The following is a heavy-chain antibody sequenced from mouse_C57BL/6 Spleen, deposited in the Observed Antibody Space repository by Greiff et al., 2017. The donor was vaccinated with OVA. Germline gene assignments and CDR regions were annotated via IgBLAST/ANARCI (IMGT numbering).Heavy chain of an antibody. CDR2: ISSGGSYT. CDR1: GFTFSSYG. CDR3: ASLTGNYFDY. D-gene: IGHD4-1*01. J-gene: IGHJ2*01. Sequence: EVMLVESGGDLVKPGGSLKLSCAASGFTFSSYGMAWVRQTPDKRLEWVATISSGGSYTYYPDSVQGRFTISRDNAKNTLYLHMSSLKCEDTAMYYCASLTGNYFDYWGQGTTLTVSS. V-gene: IGHV5-6*01.